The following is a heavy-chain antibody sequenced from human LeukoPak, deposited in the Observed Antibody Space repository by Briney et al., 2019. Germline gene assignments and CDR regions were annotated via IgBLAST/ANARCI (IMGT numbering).Heavy chain of an antibody. CDR2: ISGSGGST. CDR3: AKAVVPAAMRNWFDP. Sequence: GGSLRLSCAASGFTFSSYGTSWVRQAPGKGLEWVSAISGSGGSTYYADSVKGRFTISRDNSKNTLYLQMNSLRAEDTAVYYCAKAVVPAAMRNWFDPWGQGTLVTASS. V-gene: IGHV3-23*01. D-gene: IGHD2-2*01. J-gene: IGHJ5*02. CDR1: GFTFSSYG.